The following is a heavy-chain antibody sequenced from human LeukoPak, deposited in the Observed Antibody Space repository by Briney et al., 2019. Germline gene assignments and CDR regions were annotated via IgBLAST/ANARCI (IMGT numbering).Heavy chain of an antibody. V-gene: IGHV3-48*03. CDR3: AELGITMIGGV. CDR2: ISSSGSTI. D-gene: IGHD3-10*02. J-gene: IGHJ6*04. CDR1: GITFRSFE. Sequence: GALRLFCAASGITFRSFEMNWVRQAPGKGLEWVSYISSSGSTIYYADSVKGRFTISRDNAKNSLYLQMNSLRAEDTAVYYCAELGITMIGGVWGKGTTVTISS.